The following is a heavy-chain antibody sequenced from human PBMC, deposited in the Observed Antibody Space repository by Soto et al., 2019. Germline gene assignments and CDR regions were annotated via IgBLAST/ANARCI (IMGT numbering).Heavy chain of an antibody. Sequence: QVQLVQSGAEVKKPGASVKVSCTTYGYTFSDYFLHWVRQAPGQGPEWMGFINPKRGGTEYAQKFQGLVTMTSDTSSSTVYMDLSGMTSDDTAIYYCARDSGIPGRYWYFGLWGRGTLVTVSS. CDR3: ARDSGIPGRYWYFGL. J-gene: IGHJ2*01. V-gene: IGHV1-2*02. CDR1: GYTFSDYF. CDR2: INPKRGGT. D-gene: IGHD2-21*01.